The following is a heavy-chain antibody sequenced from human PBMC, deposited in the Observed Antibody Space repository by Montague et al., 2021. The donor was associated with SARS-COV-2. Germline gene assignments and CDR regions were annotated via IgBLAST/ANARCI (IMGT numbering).Heavy chain of an antibody. CDR1: GDSINSST. Sequence: SETLSLTCTVSGDSINSSTRLWIRHPPVTGLEWFGYIYYRRSTNYNHSLATRVTISVDPSKNQFSLKLSSVTAADTAVYYCAGEDRWNWFDPWGQGTLVIVSS. CDR3: AGEDRWNWFDP. D-gene: IGHD5-24*01. V-gene: IGHV4-59*01. J-gene: IGHJ5*02. CDR2: IYYRRST.